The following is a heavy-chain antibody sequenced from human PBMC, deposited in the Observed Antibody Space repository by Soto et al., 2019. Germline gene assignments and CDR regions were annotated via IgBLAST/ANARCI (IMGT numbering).Heavy chain of an antibody. V-gene: IGHV1-69*01. CDR2: IVPLPGTT. CDR3: TSGVGGIGGSCGGPDYALDV. Sequence: QVQLVQSGAAVRKPGSSVKVSCKASGGTFTKYAITWVRQAPRQGLEWMGGIVPLPGTTNYAQKFRGRVTIRADESTSTAYLVNSRLCAEATAVYYCTSGVGGIGGSCGGPDYALDVLGEGTMVIVSS. J-gene: IGHJ3*01. CDR1: GGTFTKYA. D-gene: IGHD3-10*01.